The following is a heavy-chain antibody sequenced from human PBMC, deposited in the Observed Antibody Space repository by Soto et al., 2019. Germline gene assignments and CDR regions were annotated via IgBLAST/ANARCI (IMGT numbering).Heavy chain of an antibody. D-gene: IGHD2-15*01. J-gene: IGHJ5*02. Sequence: SETLSLTCTVSGGSISSYYWSWIRQPPGKGLEWIGYIYYSGSTNYNPSLKSRVTISVDTSKNQFSLKLSSVTAADTAVYYCARGRVVVVVAPESVWFDPWGQGTLVTVSS. CDR3: ARGRVVVVVAPESVWFDP. CDR2: IYYSGST. CDR1: GGSISSYY. V-gene: IGHV4-59*01.